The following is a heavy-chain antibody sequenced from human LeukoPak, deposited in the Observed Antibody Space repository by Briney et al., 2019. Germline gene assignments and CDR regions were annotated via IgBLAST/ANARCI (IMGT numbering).Heavy chain of an antibody. V-gene: IGHV1-46*01. CDR2: INPSGGST. D-gene: IGHD6-13*01. J-gene: IGHJ4*02. CDR3: ARRSSSDDY. CDR1: GYTFTSYY. Sequence: ASVKVSCKASGYTFTSYYMHWGRQAPGQGLEWMGIINPSGGSTSYAQKFQGRVTMTRDMSTSTVYMELRSLRSDDTAVYYCARRSSSDDYWGQGTLVTLSS.